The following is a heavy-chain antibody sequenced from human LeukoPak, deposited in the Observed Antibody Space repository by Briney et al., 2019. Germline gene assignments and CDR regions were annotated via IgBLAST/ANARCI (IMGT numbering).Heavy chain of an antibody. V-gene: IGHV4-30-4*08. CDR3: ARGITIFGVVLYFDY. J-gene: IGHJ4*02. Sequence: SQTLSLTCTVSGGSISSGDYYWSWIRQPPGKGLEWIGYIYYSGSTYYNPPLKSRVTISVDTSKNQFSLKLSSVTAADTAVYYCARGITIFGVVLYFDYWGQGTLVTVSS. CDR2: IYYSGST. D-gene: IGHD3-3*01. CDR1: GGSISSGDYY.